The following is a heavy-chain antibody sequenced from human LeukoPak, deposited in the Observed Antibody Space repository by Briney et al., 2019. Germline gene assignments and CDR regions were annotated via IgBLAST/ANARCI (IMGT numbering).Heavy chain of an antibody. D-gene: IGHD6-19*01. CDR3: ARGWLVLGRFSDY. V-gene: IGHV3-7*01. Sequence: GSLRLSCAASGFTFSNHWMSWVRQAPGKGLEWVANIKQDGSEKYYVDSVKGRFTISRDNAKNSLYLQMNSLRAEDTAVYYCARGWLVLGRFSDYWGQGTLVTVSS. CDR2: IKQDGSEK. J-gene: IGHJ4*02. CDR1: GFTFSNHW.